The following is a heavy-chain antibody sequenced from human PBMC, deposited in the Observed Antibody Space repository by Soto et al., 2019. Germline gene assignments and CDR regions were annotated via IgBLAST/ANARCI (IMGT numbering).Heavy chain of an antibody. V-gene: IGHV1-24*01. CDR2: FDPEDGET. D-gene: IGHD6-6*01. J-gene: IGHJ6*02. Sequence: ASVKVSCKVSGYTLTELSMHWVRQAPGKGLEWTGGFDPEDGETIYAQKFQGRVTMTEDTSTGTAYMELSSLRSEDTAVYYCATDWIAARRTEYYYYGMDVWGQGTTVTVSS. CDR3: ATDWIAARRTEYYYYGMDV. CDR1: GYTLTELS.